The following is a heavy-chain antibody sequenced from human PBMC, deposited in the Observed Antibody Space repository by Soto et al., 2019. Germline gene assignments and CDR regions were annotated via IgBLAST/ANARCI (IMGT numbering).Heavy chain of an antibody. D-gene: IGHD4-17*01. CDR1: GGTFSSYA. Sequence: VKVTSNDSGGTFSSYAISWVRQAPGQGLEWMGGIIPIFGTANYAQKFQGRVTITADESTSTAYMELSSLRSEDTAVYYCARQGVDYGDYATENYYYYGMGVRRELTSVPACS. CDR2: IIPIFGTA. J-gene: IGHJ6*04. V-gene: IGHV1-69*13. CDR3: ARQGVDYGDYATENYYYYGMGV.